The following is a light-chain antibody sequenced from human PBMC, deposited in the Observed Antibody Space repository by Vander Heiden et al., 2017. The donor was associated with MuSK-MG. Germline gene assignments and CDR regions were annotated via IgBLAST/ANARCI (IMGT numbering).Light chain of an antibody. CDR2: AAS. V-gene: IGKV1-9*01. CDR3: QQLNSYPWT. Sequence: DIQLTQSPSFLSASVGDRVTITCRVSQGISSYLAWYQQKPGKAPKLLIYAASTLQSGVPSRFSGSGSGTEFTLTISSLQPEDFATYYCQQLNSYPWTFGQRTKVEIK. J-gene: IGKJ1*01. CDR1: QGISSY.